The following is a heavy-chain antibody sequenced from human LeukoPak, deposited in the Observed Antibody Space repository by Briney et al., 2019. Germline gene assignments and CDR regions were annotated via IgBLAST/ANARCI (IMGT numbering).Heavy chain of an antibody. J-gene: IGHJ6*04. CDR3: ARSDFGALLVDTAMDKYYYGMDV. D-gene: IGHD5-18*01. CDR2: IYSGGST. Sequence: GGSLSLSCAASGFTASSNYMSWVRQAPGKGLEWVSVIYSGGSTYYADSVKGRFTISRDNSKNTLYLQMNSLRAEDTAVYYCARSDFGALLVDTAMDKYYYGMDVWGKGTTVTVSS. CDR1: GFTASSNY. V-gene: IGHV3-53*01.